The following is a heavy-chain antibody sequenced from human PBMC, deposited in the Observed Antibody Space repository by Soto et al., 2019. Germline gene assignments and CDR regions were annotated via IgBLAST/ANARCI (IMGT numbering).Heavy chain of an antibody. J-gene: IGHJ4*02. CDR3: AREVRRGGYSGYDLVY. CDR2: IWYDGSNK. D-gene: IGHD5-12*01. V-gene: IGHV3-33*01. Sequence: QVQLVESGGGVVQPGRSLRLSCAASGFTFSSYGMHWVRQAPGKGLEWVAVIWYDGSNKYYADSVKGRFTISRDNSKNTLYLQMNSLRAEDTAVYYCAREVRRGGYSGYDLVYWGQGTLVTVSS. CDR1: GFTFSSYG.